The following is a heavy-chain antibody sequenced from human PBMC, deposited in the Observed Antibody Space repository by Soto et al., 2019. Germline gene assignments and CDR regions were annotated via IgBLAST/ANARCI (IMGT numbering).Heavy chain of an antibody. CDR1: GGSFSGYY. V-gene: IGHV4-34*01. CDR2: INHSGST. J-gene: IGHJ6*02. Sequence: QVQLQQWGAGLLKASETLSLTCAVYGGSFSGYYWSWIRQPPGKGLEWIGEINHSGSTNYNPSLKSRVTISVDTSKNQFSLKLSSVTAADTAVYYCARAGHSSSWYAPYYYYYGMDVWGQGTTVTVSS. CDR3: ARAGHSSSWYAPYYYYYGMDV. D-gene: IGHD6-13*01.